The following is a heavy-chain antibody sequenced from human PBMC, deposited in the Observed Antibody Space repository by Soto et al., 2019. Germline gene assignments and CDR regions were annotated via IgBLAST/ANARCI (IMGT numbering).Heavy chain of an antibody. CDR2: IYYSGST. CDR1: GGSISRYY. J-gene: IGHJ3*02. Sequence: QVQLQESGPGLVKPSETLSLTCTVSGGSISRYYWSWIRQPPGKGLEWIGYIYYSGSTNYNPSLKSRVTRSVDTSKNQFSLKLSSVTAEDTAVYYCARYHGSRFDAFDIWGQGTMVTVSS. D-gene: IGHD3-10*01. CDR3: ARYHGSRFDAFDI. V-gene: IGHV4-59*08.